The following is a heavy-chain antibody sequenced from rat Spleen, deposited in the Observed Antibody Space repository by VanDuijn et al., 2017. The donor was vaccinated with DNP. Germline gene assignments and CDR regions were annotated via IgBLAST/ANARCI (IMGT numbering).Heavy chain of an antibody. CDR3: ARPLQWFLGFAY. J-gene: IGHJ3*01. D-gene: IGHD1-1*01. V-gene: IGHV5-7*01. CDR1: GFTFSDYN. CDR2: ISASGGST. Sequence: EVQLVESGGGSVQPGRSLKLSCAASGFTFSDYNMAWVRQAPKKGLEWVASISASGGSTSYRDSVKGRFTISRDNAKSILYLQMDSLRSEDTATFYCARPLQWFLGFAYWGQGTLVTVSS.